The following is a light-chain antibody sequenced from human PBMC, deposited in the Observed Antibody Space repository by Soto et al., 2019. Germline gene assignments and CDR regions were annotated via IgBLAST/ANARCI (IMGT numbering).Light chain of an antibody. CDR2: NVN. V-gene: IGLV2-14*01. Sequence: QSVLAQSASVCGSPGQSITISCTGTSSDVGNYNYVSWYQQHPGEVPKLIIFNVNNRPSGVSNRFSGSKSGNTASLTISGLQAEDEADYYCSSFTSSTTYVFGTGTKVTV. CDR1: SSDVGNYNY. J-gene: IGLJ1*01. CDR3: SSFTSSTTYV.